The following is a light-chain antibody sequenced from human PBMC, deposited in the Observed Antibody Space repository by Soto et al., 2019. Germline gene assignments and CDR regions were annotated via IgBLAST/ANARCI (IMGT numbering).Light chain of an antibody. J-gene: IGKJ2*01. V-gene: IGKV1-33*01. CDR3: QQYDNLPRT. CDR2: DAS. Sequence: DIPMTQSPSSLSASVGDRVTITCQASQYISNYLNWYQQKPGKAPKLLIYDASNLETGVPSRFSGSGSGTDFTFTISSLQPEDIATYYCQQYDNLPRTFGQGTKLEIK. CDR1: QYISNY.